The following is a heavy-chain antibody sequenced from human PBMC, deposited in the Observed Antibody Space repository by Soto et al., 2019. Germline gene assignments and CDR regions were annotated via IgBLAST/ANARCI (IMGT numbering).Heavy chain of an antibody. J-gene: IGHJ6*02. CDR1: GGSISSGGYY. V-gene: IGHV4-31*03. Sequence: QVQLQESGPGLVKPSQTLSLTCTVSGGSISSGGYYWSWIRQHPGKGLEGIGSIYYSGSTYYNPSLKSRVTISVDTSKNQFSLKLSSVTAADTAVYYCARGEYYGSGSYYNANYYYGMDVWGQGTTVTVSS. CDR3: ARGEYYGSGSYYNANYYYGMDV. CDR2: IYYSGST. D-gene: IGHD3-10*01.